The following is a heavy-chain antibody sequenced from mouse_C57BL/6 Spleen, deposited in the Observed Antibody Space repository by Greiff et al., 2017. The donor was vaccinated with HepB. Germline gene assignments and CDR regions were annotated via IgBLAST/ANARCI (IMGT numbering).Heavy chain of an antibody. Sequence: QVHVKQSGAELARPGASVKLSCKASGYTFTSYGISWVKQRTGQGLEWIGEIYPRSGNTYYNEKFKGKATLTADKSSSTAYMELRSLTSEDSAVYFCARKDGNYEDYYAMDYWGQGTSVTVSS. CDR2: IYPRSGNT. D-gene: IGHD2-1*01. CDR1: GYTFTSYG. J-gene: IGHJ4*01. V-gene: IGHV1-81*01. CDR3: ARKDGNYEDYYAMDY.